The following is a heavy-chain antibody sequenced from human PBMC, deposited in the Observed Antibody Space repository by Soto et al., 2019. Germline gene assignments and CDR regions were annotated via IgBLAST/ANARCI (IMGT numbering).Heavy chain of an antibody. V-gene: IGHV4-59*08. Sequence: QVQLQESGPGLVKPSETLSLTCSVSGGSITSHYCSWFRQPPGKGLEWIGYIHNGGSTSYNPSLKSRLTMSVDTSKNQFSLQASSVTAADTALSYCARQGFGQLHGLVDVWGPGTKVTVFS. D-gene: IGHD3-10*01. CDR2: IHNGGST. CDR3: ARQGFGQLHGLVDV. J-gene: IGHJ6*02. CDR1: GGSITSHY.